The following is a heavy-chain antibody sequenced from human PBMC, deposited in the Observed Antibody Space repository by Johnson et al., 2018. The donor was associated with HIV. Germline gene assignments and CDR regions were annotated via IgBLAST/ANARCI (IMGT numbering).Heavy chain of an antibody. CDR1: GFTFNTYA. J-gene: IGHJ3*02. CDR2: ISYDGPNK. Sequence: QVQLVESGGGVVQPGGSLRLSCAASGFTFNTYAMNWVRQAPGKGLEWVALISYDGPNKYYADSVKGRFTISRDKSKNTLYLEMNSLRAEDTAVYYCAKGRGYYAAFDMWGQGTVVTVSS. D-gene: IGHD3-22*01. CDR3: AKGRGYYAAFDM. V-gene: IGHV3-30-3*01.